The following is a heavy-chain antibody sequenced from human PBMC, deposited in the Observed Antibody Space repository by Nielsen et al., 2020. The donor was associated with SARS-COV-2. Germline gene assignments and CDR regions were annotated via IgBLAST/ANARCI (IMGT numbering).Heavy chain of an antibody. Sequence: SLKISCAASGFTFDDYAMHWVRQAPGKGLEWVSGISWNSGSIGYADSVKGRFTISRDNAKNSLYLQMNSLRAEDTSLYYCAKAGAFDIWGQGTMVTVSS. CDR1: GFTFDDYA. CDR3: AKAGAFDI. V-gene: IGHV3-9*01. CDR2: ISWNSGSI. J-gene: IGHJ3*02.